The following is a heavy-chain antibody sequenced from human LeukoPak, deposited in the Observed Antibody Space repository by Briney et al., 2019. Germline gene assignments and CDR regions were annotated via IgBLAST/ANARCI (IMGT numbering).Heavy chain of an antibody. CDR3: ARLRSQYYYDSSGYSYFDY. Sequence: SETLSLTCTVSGDSISTYYWSWIRQPPGKGLEWIGYIYYRVTSDYNPSLKSRVTISVDTSKNQFSLKLSSVTAADTAVYYCARLRSQYYYDSSGYSYFDYWGQGTLVTVSS. CDR1: GDSISTYY. CDR2: IYYRVTS. V-gene: IGHV4-59*12. D-gene: IGHD3-22*01. J-gene: IGHJ4*02.